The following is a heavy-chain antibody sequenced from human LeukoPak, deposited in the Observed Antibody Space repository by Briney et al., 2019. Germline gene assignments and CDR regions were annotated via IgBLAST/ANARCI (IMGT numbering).Heavy chain of an antibody. CDR3: AKGSDSDSSGWPEGHYYYMDV. CDR1: EFTFSSFA. J-gene: IGHJ6*03. CDR2: ITGSGDIT. V-gene: IGHV3-23*01. D-gene: IGHD6-19*01. Sequence: GGPLRLSCAASEFTFSSFAMTWVRQASGKGLEWVSSITGSGDITYYADSVKGRFTISRDNSNKMLFLQMNSLRGEDTAVYYCAKGSDSDSSGWPEGHYYYMDVRGKGTTVTVSS.